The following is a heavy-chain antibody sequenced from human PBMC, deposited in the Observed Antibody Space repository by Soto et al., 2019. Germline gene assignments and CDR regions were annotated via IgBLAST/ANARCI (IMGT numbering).Heavy chain of an antibody. Sequence: SETLSLTCVVSGGSVSSCGFSWNWFRQPPGKVLEWIGYTSHSGNTYYNPSLKSRVTISVDTSKNQFSLKLSSVTAADTAVYYCARRYSYGSTFDYWGQGTLVTVSS. J-gene: IGHJ4*02. CDR1: GGSVSSCGFS. V-gene: IGHV4-30-2*03. CDR2: TSHSGNT. CDR3: ARRYSYGSTFDY. D-gene: IGHD5-18*01.